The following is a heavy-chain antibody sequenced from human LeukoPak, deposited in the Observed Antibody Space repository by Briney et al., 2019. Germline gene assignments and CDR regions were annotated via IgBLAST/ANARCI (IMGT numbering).Heavy chain of an antibody. CDR3: ARDSPWRDYHDC. Sequence: GALRLSCAASGLTFSSYWMRWVRQAPGKGLEGVANIKQDGSEKYYVDSVKGRFTISRDNAKNSLYLQMNSLRAEDTAVYYCARDSPWRDYHDCWGQGTLVTASS. J-gene: IGHJ4*02. CDR2: IKQDGSEK. V-gene: IGHV3-7*03. D-gene: IGHD5-12*01. CDR1: GLTFSSYW.